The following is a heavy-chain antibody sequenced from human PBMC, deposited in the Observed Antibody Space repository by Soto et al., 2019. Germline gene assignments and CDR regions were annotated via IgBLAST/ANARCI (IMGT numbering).Heavy chain of an antibody. CDR3: ARVPSPFDYYYAMDV. V-gene: IGHV4-30-4*01. D-gene: IGHD3-16*01. J-gene: IGHJ6*02. Sequence: SETLSLTCTVSGDSISSGNKYWSWIRQPPGKGLKWIGYIFSSGTTYYNPSLKSRLTMSLDASQNQFSLKLNSLTDADTAVYFCARVPSPFDYYYAMDVWGQGTTVTVSS. CDR2: IFSSGTT. CDR1: GDSISSGNKY.